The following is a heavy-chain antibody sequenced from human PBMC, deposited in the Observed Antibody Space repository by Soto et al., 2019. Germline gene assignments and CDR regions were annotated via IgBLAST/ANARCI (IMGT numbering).Heavy chain of an antibody. V-gene: IGHV5-51*01. Sequence: GESLKISCKGSGYSFTSYWIGWVRQMPGKGLEWMGIIYPGDSDTRYSPSFQGQVTISADKSISTAYLQWSSLKASDTAMYYCARGRPGGYSSSWYRNYYYYGMDVWGQGTTVTV. CDR1: GYSFTSYW. CDR2: IYPGDSDT. D-gene: IGHD6-13*01. CDR3: ARGRPGGYSSSWYRNYYYYGMDV. J-gene: IGHJ6*02.